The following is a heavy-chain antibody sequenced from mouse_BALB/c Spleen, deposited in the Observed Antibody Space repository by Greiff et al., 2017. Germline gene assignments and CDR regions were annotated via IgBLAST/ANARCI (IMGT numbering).Heavy chain of an antibody. J-gene: IGHJ3*01. V-gene: IGHV7-3*02. CDR3: ASGATMITTRFAY. CDR1: GFTFTDYY. D-gene: IGHD2-4*01. CDR2: IRNKANGYTT. Sequence: DVMLVESGGGLVQPGGSLRLSCATSGFTFTDYYMSWVRQPPGKALEWLGFIRNKANGYTTEYSASVKGRFTISRDNSQSILYLQMNTLRAEDSATYYCASGATMITTRFAYWGQGTLVTVSA.